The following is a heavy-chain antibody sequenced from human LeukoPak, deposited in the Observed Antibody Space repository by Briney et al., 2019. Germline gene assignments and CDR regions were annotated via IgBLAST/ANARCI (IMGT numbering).Heavy chain of an antibody. CDR2: ISDDGKNK. V-gene: IGHV3-30*18. Sequence: PGGSLRLSCAASGFSFSSYGMHWVRQAPGKGLEWVSVISDDGKNKYYADSVKGRFTISRDNSKNTLYLQMNSLRAEDTAVYYCAKGIIGPFDYWGQGTLVTVSS. CDR1: GFSFSSYG. D-gene: IGHD2/OR15-2a*01. J-gene: IGHJ4*02. CDR3: AKGIIGPFDY.